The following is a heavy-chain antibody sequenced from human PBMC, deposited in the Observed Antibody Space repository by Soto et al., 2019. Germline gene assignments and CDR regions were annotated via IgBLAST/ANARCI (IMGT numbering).Heavy chain of an antibody. CDR2: IYYSGST. V-gene: IGHV4-59*01. Sequence: QVQLQESGPGLVKPSETLSLTCTVSGGSISSYYWSWIRQPPGKGLEWIGYIYYSGSTNYNPFLKSRVTISVDTSKNQFSLKLSSVTAADTAVYYCARATRAGYSYGDEGYYFDYWGQGTLVTVSS. CDR3: ARATRAGYSYGDEGYYFDY. D-gene: IGHD5-18*01. J-gene: IGHJ4*02. CDR1: GGSISSYY.